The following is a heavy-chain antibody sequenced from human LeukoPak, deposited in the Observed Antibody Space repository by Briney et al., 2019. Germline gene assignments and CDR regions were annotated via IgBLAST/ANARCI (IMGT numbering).Heavy chain of an antibody. CDR1: GFIFSNYG. CDR2: IRYDGSNK. V-gene: IGHV3-30*02. CDR3: TTGGRGYDFWRSGYCFDY. J-gene: IGHJ4*02. Sequence: GGSLRLSCAASGFIFSNYGMHWVRQAPGKGLEWVAFIRYDGSNKYYADSVKGRFTISRDNSKNTLYLQMNSLKTEDTAVYYCTTGGRGYDFWRSGYCFDYWGQGTLVTVSS. D-gene: IGHD3-3*01.